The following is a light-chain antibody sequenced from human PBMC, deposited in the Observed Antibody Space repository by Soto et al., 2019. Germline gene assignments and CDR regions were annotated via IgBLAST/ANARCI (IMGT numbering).Light chain of an antibody. Sequence: QSVLAQHPSASGSPGQSVTISCTGSGSDIGAYNFVSWYQQHPGKAPKLMIFGVTERPSGVPDRFSGSKSGNTASLTVSGLQADDEAVYYCYSYAGRNIWVFGGGTKLTVL. V-gene: IGLV2-8*01. CDR2: GVT. CDR1: GSDIGAYNF. CDR3: YSYAGRNIWV. J-gene: IGLJ3*02.